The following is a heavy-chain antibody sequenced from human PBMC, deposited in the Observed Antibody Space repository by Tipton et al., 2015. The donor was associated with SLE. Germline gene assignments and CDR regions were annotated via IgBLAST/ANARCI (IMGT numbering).Heavy chain of an antibody. Sequence: SLRLSCAASGFNFDNYDMHWVRQVTGRGLEWVCGINWNSRSVGYADSVKGRFSVSRDNAKNLLSLQMDNVRTEDTALYYCAKAWYDGGYLEAFDVGGQGTMVTVPS. D-gene: IGHD4-17*01. V-gene: IGHV3-9*01. J-gene: IGHJ3*01. CDR3: AKAWYDGGYLEAFDV. CDR2: INWNSRSV. CDR1: GFNFDNYD.